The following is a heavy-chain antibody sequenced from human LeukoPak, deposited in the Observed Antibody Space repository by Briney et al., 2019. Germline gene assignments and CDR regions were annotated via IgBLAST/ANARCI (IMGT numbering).Heavy chain of an antibody. J-gene: IGHJ4*02. CDR1: GYTFSSYF. Sequence: ASVKVSCKASGYTFSSYFIHWVRQATGQGLEWMGWMNPNSGNTGYAQKFQGRVTMTRNTSISTAYMELSSLRSEDTAVYYCARGSWGSGSYWPFDYWGQGTLVTVSS. D-gene: IGHD3-10*01. CDR2: MNPNSGNT. CDR3: ARGSWGSGSYWPFDY. V-gene: IGHV1-8*01.